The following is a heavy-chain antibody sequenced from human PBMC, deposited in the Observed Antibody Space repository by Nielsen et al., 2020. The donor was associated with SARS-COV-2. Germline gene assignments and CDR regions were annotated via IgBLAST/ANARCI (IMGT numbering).Heavy chain of an antibody. J-gene: IGHJ4*02. CDR1: GFTFSNYY. CDR2: INTDGYKT. V-gene: IGHV3-74*01. CDR3: VRVRDDGYYYDTGPFDD. Sequence: GGSLRLSCAGSGFTFSNYYINWVRQAPGKGLMWVSRINTDGYKTAYADSVKGRFTISRDNARDTVYLQMNSLSAEDTAVYYCVRVRDDGYYYDTGPFDDWGQGALVTVSS. D-gene: IGHD3-22*01.